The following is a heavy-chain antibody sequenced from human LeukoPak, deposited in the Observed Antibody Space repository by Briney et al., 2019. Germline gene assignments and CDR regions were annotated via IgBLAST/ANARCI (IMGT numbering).Heavy chain of an antibody. CDR3: ARVWYYGSGSFPGILDY. D-gene: IGHD3-10*01. J-gene: IGHJ4*02. Sequence: PSQTLSLTCTVSGGSISSGGYYWSWIRQHPGKDLEWIGYIYYSGSTYYNPSLKSRVSIAVDTSKNQFSLKLSSVTAADTAVYYCARVWYYGSGSFPGILDYWGQGTLVTVSS. V-gene: IGHV4-31*03. CDR2: IYYSGST. CDR1: GGSISSGGYY.